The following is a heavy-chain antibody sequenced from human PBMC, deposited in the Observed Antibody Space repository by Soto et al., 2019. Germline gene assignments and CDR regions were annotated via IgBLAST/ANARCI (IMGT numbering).Heavy chain of an antibody. CDR2: ITGSGNTI. CDR1: GFTFSSYE. D-gene: IGHD1-26*01. Sequence: EVQLVESGGGLVQPGGSLRLSCAASGFTFSSYEMTWVRQAPGKGLEWVSYITGSGNTIYYADSVKGRFTIPRDNAKNSMYLQMNSLRAQDTAFYYCARGGSYFDYWGQGTLVTVSS. J-gene: IGHJ4*02. V-gene: IGHV3-48*03. CDR3: ARGGSYFDY.